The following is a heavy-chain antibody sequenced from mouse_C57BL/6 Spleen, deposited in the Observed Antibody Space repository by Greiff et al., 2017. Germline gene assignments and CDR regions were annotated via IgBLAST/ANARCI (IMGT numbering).Heavy chain of an antibody. D-gene: IGHD1-1*01. CDR1: GFTFSDYG. V-gene: IGHV5-17*01. CDR2: ISSGSSTI. J-gene: IGHJ4*01. Sequence: EVQRVESGGGLVKPGGSLKLSCAASGFTFSDYGMHWVRQAPEKGLEWVAYISSGSSTIYYADTVKGRFPISRDNAKNTLFLQMTSLRSEDTAMYYCANYYGSNYYAMDYWGQGTSVTVSS. CDR3: ANYYGSNYYAMDY.